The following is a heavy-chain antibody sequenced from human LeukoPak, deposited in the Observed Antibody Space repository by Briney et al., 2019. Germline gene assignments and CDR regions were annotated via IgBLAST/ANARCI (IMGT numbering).Heavy chain of an antibody. D-gene: IGHD1-26*01. CDR3: ARVQWELRGVGSYFDY. V-gene: IGHV3-7*01. Sequence: GGSLRLSCAASGFTFSSYWMSWVRQAPGKGLEWVANIKQDGSEKYYVDSLKGRFTISRDNAKNPLYLQMNSLRAEDTAVYYCARVQWELRGVGSYFDYWGQGTLVTVSS. J-gene: IGHJ4*02. CDR2: IKQDGSEK. CDR1: GFTFSSYW.